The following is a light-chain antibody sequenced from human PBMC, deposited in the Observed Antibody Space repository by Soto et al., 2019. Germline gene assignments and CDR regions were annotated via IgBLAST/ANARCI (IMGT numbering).Light chain of an antibody. CDR2: GAS. Sequence: DIQMTQSPSSLSASVGDRVTITCRASQSISRYLHWYQKMPGRAPRLLIYGASRLQSGVPSRFSGSGSGTEFTLTISSLQPEDYATYYCQQTFDTPALTFGGGTKVDIK. V-gene: IGKV1-39*01. CDR3: QQTFDTPALT. J-gene: IGKJ4*01. CDR1: QSISRY.